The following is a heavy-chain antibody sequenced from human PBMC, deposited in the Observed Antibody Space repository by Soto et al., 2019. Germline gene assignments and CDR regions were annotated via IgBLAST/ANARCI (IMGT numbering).Heavy chain of an antibody. D-gene: IGHD6-6*01. CDR3: ARVAGQLVPGFGY. CDR1: GFTFSSYS. V-gene: IGHV3-21*01. Sequence: EVQLVESGGGLVKPGGSLRLSCAASGFTFSSYSMNWVRQAPGKGLEWVSSISSSSSYIYYADSVKGRFTISRDNAKNSLSLQMNSLRAEDTAVYYCARVAGQLVPGFGYWGKGTLVTVPS. CDR2: ISSSSSYI. J-gene: IGHJ4*02.